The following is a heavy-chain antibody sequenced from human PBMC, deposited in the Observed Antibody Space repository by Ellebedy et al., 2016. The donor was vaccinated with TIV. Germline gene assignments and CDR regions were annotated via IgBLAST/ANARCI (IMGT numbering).Heavy chain of an antibody. Sequence: AASVKVSCKASGGTFSSYAISWVRQAPGQGLEWMGRIIPILGIANYAQKFQGRVTITADNSTSTAYMELSSLRSEDTAVYYCARPNVVVAAFGPPEHYAFDIWGQGTMVTVSS. V-gene: IGHV1-69*04. CDR3: ARPNVVVAAFGPPEHYAFDI. J-gene: IGHJ3*02. D-gene: IGHD2-15*01. CDR2: IIPILGIA. CDR1: GGTFSSYA.